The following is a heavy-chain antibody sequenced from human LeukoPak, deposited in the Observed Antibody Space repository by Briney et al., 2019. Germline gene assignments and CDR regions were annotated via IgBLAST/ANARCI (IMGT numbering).Heavy chain of an antibody. CDR1: GFTFSDFY. J-gene: IGHJ4*02. V-gene: IGHV3-11*06. CDR3: ARESSSGLIIDY. D-gene: IGHD6-19*01. Sequence: GGSLRLSCAASGFTFSDFYMNWIRQAPGKGLEWVSYISGSSSYTDYADSVKGRFTISRDNSKKPLYLQMNSLRAEDTAVYYCARESSSGLIIDYLGQGTLVTVSS. CDR2: ISGSSSYT.